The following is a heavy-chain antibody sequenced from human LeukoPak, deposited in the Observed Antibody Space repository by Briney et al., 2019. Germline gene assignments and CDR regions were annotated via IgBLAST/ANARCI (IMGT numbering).Heavy chain of an antibody. Sequence: SETLSLTCTVSGGSISSYYWSWIRQPPGKGLEWIGYTYYSGSTNYSPSLKSRVTISVDTSKNQFSLKLSSVTAADTAVYYCARHYHDSSGTYFQHWGQGTLVTVSS. CDR2: TYYSGST. J-gene: IGHJ1*01. D-gene: IGHD3-22*01. CDR1: GGSISSYY. V-gene: IGHV4-59*08. CDR3: ARHYHDSSGTYFQH.